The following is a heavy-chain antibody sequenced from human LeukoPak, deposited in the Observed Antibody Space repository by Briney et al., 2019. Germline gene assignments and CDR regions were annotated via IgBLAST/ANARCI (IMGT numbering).Heavy chain of an antibody. V-gene: IGHV1-2*06. D-gene: IGHD2-2*01. CDR1: GYTFTGYH. CDR3: ARDLNAWYQLLFY. Sequence: ASVKVSCKASGYTFTGYHMHWVRQAPGQGLEWMGRINPNSGDTNYAQKFQGRVTMTRDTSISTAYMELSRLRSDDTAVYYCARDLNAWYQLLFYWGQGTLVTVSS. J-gene: IGHJ4*02. CDR2: INPNSGDT.